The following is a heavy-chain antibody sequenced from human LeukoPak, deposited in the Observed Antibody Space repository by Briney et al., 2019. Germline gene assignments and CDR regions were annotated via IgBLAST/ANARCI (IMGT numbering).Heavy chain of an antibody. J-gene: IGHJ4*02. CDR1: GFTFSGSD. CDR2: IRSKGNSYAT. V-gene: IGHV3-73*01. Sequence: GGSLRLSCAASGFTFSGSDMHWVRQASEKGLEWVGRIRSKGNSYATAYAASVKGRFTISRDDSKNTAYLQMNSLKTEDTAVYYCTTLDFDYWGQGTLVTVSS. CDR3: TTLDFDY.